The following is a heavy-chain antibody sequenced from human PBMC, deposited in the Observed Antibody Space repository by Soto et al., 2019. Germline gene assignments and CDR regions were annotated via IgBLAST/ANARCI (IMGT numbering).Heavy chain of an antibody. Sequence: SETLSLTCTVSGGSISSYYWSWIRQPPGKGLEWIGYIYYSGSTNYNPSLKSRVTISVDTSKNQFSLKLSSVTAADTAVYYCARVGSSAIEAGIDYWGQGTLVTVSS. CDR1: GGSISSYY. CDR3: ARVGSSAIEAGIDY. J-gene: IGHJ4*02. V-gene: IGHV4-59*01. D-gene: IGHD2-2*01. CDR2: IYYSGST.